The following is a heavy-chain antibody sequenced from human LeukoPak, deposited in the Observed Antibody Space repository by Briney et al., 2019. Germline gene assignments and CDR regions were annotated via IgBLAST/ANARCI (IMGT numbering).Heavy chain of an antibody. CDR3: ARHGPIRYYYYYGMDV. J-gene: IGHJ6*02. V-gene: IGHV4-39*01. CDR1: GGFISGTSFY. CDR2: IYDTGST. Sequence: SETLSLTCTVSGGFISGTSFYWGWIRQAPGKGLEWIGAIYDTGSTYYNPSLKSRVTLSVDTSKKQFSLKFHSVTDADTAAYYCARHGPIRYYYYYGMDVWGQGTTVTVSS.